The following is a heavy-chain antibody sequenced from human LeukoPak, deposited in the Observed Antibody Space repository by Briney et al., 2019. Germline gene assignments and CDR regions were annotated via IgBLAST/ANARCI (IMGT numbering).Heavy chain of an antibody. J-gene: IGHJ4*02. CDR3: ARMGGFGEF. D-gene: IGHD3-10*01. V-gene: IGHV4-61*01. CDR1: GDSITSSSYY. Sequence: SETLSLTCSVSGDSITSSSYYWSWIRQPPGKGLEWIGYIYYSGSTNYNPSLKSRVTISVDTSKNQFSLKLSSVTAADTAVYYCARMGGFGEFWGQGTLVTVSS. CDR2: IYYSGST.